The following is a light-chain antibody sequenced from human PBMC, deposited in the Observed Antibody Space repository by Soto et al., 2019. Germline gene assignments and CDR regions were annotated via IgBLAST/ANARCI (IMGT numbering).Light chain of an antibody. V-gene: IGKV1-5*03. CDR3: QQYNSYPVT. J-gene: IGKJ1*01. CDR2: KAS. CDR1: QSISSW. Sequence: DIQMTQSPSTLSSSVGDRVTITCRASQSISSWLAWYQQKPGKAPKLLIYKASSLESGLPSRFSGSGSGTEFTLTISSLQPDDFATYYCQQYNSYPVTFGQGTKVEIK.